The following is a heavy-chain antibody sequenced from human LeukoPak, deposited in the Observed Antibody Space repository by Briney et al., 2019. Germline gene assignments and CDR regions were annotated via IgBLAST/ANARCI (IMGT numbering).Heavy chain of an antibody. Sequence: ASVKVSCKASGYXFTGYYIHWVRQAPGQGLEWMGWINPNSGGTNYAQKFQGRVTMTRDTSISTAYMELSRLRSDDTAVYYCARVGRDGYKRFDYWGQGTLVTVSS. CDR1: GYXFTGYY. CDR3: ARVGRDGYKRFDY. D-gene: IGHD5-24*01. V-gene: IGHV1-2*02. CDR2: INPNSGGT. J-gene: IGHJ4*02.